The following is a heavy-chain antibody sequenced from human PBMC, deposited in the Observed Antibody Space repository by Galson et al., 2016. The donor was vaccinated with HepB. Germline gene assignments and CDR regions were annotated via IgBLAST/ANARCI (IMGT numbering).Heavy chain of an antibody. D-gene: IGHD3-16*01. V-gene: IGHV3-30*12. CDR2: ISSDGSKE. CDR1: GFTFSNHG. CDR3: ARDDYFRLGY. J-gene: IGHJ4*02. Sequence: SLRLSCAASGFTFSNHGMHWVRQAPGKGLEWVAVISSDGSKEYYADSVKGRFTISRDNSRNTLYLQMNSLRDEDTAVYYCARDDYFRLGYWGQGTLVTVSS.